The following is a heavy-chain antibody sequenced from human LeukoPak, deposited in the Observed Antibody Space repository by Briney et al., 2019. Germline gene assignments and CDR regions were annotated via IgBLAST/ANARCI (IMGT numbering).Heavy chain of an antibody. D-gene: IGHD5-24*01. CDR3: AREAVRDGYNLYYFDY. V-gene: IGHV4-59*01. CDR2: IYYSGNT. J-gene: IGHJ4*02. Sequence: KPSETLSLTCTVSGGSISSYYWSWIRQPPGKGLEWIGYIYYSGNTNYNPSLKSRVTISVDTSKNQFSLKLSSVTAADTAVYYCAREAVRDGYNLYYFDYWGQGTLVTVSS. CDR1: GGSISSYY.